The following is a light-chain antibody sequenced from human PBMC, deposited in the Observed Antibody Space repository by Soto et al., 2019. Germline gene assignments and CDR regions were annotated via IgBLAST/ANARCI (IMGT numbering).Light chain of an antibody. CDR3: SSYASVSTYV. CDR2: EVT. V-gene: IGLV2-14*01. J-gene: IGLJ1*01. CDR1: SSDVGGYKY. Sequence: QSALTQPASVSGSPGQSITISCTETSSDVGGYKYVSWYQHHPGKAPKLLIYEVTNRPSGVSNRFSGSKSGNTASLTISGLQAEDEDDYYCSSYASVSTYVFGTGTKLTVL.